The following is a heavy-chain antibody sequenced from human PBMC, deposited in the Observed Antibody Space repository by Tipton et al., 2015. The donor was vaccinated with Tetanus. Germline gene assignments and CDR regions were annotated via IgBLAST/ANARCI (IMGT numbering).Heavy chain of an antibody. Sequence: TLSLTCIVSGGSLRTSDYYGAWVRQSPVKGLEWIGSVSYSGRTYYNPSLKSRLTMSVDTSKKDFSVRLGSVTAADTAVYYCARGDYYGSGTYDVWGQGTTVTVPS. D-gene: IGHD3-10*01. CDR3: ARGDYYGSGTYDV. V-gene: IGHV4-39*02. CDR1: GGSLRTSDYY. CDR2: VSYSGRT. J-gene: IGHJ6*02.